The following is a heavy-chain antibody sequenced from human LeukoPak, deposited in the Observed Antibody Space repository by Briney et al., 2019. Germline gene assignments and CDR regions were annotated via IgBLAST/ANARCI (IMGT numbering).Heavy chain of an antibody. V-gene: IGHV4-39*01. D-gene: IGHD3-16*02. CDR2: FGHGRQA. J-gene: IGHJ5*02. CDR1: GGSINTNDYY. CDR3: GRHAPYRNFDL. Sequence: PSETLSLTCTVSGGSINTNDYYWAWVRQPPGKGLEWIGSFGHGRQAFYPSSLQSRVTISVDASRSQFSLRLTSVTAADTAMYFCGRHAPYRNFDLWGQGTLVTVSS.